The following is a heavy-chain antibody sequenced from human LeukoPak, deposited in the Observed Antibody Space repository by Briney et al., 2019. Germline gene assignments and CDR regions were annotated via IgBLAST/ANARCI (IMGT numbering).Heavy chain of an antibody. CDR3: ARQDDGAGPNWFDP. Sequence: GESLKISCKGSGYSFTSYWIGWVRQMPGKGLEWMGIIYPGDSDTRYSPSFQGQVTISADKSISTAYLQCGSLKASGTAMYYCARQDDGAGPNWFDPWGQGTLVTVSS. CDR2: IYPGDSDT. D-gene: IGHD6-19*01. CDR1: GYSFTSYW. V-gene: IGHV5-51*01. J-gene: IGHJ5*02.